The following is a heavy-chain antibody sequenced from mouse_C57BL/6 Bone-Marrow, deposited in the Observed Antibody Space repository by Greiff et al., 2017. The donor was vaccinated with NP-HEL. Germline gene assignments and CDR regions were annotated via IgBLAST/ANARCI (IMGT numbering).Heavy chain of an antibody. J-gene: IGHJ4*01. V-gene: IGHV5-6*01. CDR2: ISSGGSYT. CDR3: ARRPIRYAMDY. CDR1: GFTFSSYG. Sequence: DVQLVESGGDLVKPGGSLKLSCAASGFTFSSYGMSWVRQTPDKRLEWVATISSGGSYTYYPDSVKGRFTISRDNAKNTLYLQMSSLKSEDTAMYYCARRPIRYAMDYWGQGTSVTVSS.